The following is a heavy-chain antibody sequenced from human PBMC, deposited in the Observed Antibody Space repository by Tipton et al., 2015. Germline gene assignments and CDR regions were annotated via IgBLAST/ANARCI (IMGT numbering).Heavy chain of an antibody. CDR3: ARARGRHGGLFDS. D-gene: IGHD4-23*01. CDR1: GGSVSSGNYY. V-gene: IGHV4-61*01. Sequence: GLVKPSESLSLTCNVSGGSVSSGNYYWSWIRQPPGKALEWIGYISYTDTTHYNPSLKSRVTISLDSSKNQFSLTLNSVTAADTAVYYCARARGRHGGLFDSWGQGTLVTVSS. CDR2: ISYTDTT. J-gene: IGHJ4*02.